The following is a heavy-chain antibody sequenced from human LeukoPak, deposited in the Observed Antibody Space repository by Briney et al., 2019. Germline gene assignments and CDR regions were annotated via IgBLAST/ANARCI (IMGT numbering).Heavy chain of an antibody. J-gene: IGHJ5*02. V-gene: IGHV1-2*02. CDR3: ARKLVGADGWFDP. CDR2: INPNSGGT. Sequence: GASVKVSCKASGYTFTGYYMHWVRQAPGQGLEWMGWINPNSGGTNYAQKFQGRVTMTRDTSISTAYMELSRLRSDDTAVYYCARKLVGADGWFDPWGQGTLVTVSS. D-gene: IGHD1-26*01. CDR1: GYTFTGYY.